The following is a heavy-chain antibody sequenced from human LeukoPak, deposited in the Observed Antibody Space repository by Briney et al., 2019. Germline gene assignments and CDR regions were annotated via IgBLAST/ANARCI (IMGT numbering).Heavy chain of an antibody. V-gene: IGHV3-48*04. CDR3: AKVCDSSGPDAFDI. CDR2: ISSSSSTI. J-gene: IGHJ3*02. Sequence: PGGSLRLSCAASGFTFSSYSMNWVRQAPGKGLEWVSYISSSSSTIYYADSVKGRFTISRDNAKNSLYLQMNSLRAEDTAVYYCAKVCDSSGPDAFDIWGQGTMVTVSS. CDR1: GFTFSSYS. D-gene: IGHD3-22*01.